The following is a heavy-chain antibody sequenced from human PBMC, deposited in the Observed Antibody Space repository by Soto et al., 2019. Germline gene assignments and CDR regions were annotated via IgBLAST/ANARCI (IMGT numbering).Heavy chain of an antibody. CDR1: GGSISSGGYY. CDR2: IYYSGSI. CDR3: ARSYGSTADY. D-gene: IGHD1-26*01. Sequence: QVQLQESGPGLVKPSQTLSLTCTVSGGSISSGGYYWGWIRQHRGKGLVWIGYIYYSGSIYYNQTIKSRVTISVDTSKNQFSLKLSSVTAADTAVYYCARSYGSTADYWGQATLVTVSS. V-gene: IGHV4-31*03. J-gene: IGHJ4*02.